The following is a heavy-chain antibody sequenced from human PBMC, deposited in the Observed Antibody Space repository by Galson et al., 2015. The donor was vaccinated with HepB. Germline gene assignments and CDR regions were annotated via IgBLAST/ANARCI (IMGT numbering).Heavy chain of an antibody. V-gene: IGHV1-3*01. CDR3: ARDPATLYYYYGMDV. D-gene: IGHD1-26*01. J-gene: IGHJ6*02. CDR1: GYTFTSYA. CDR2: INAGNGNT. Sequence: SVKVSCKASGYTFTSYAMHWVRQAPGQRLEGMGWINAGNGNTKYSQKFQGRVTITRDTSASTAYMELSSLRSEDTAVYYCARDPATLYYYYGMDVWGQGTTVTVSS.